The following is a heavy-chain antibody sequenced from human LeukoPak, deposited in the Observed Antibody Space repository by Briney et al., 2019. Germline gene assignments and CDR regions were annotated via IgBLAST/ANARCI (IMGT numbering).Heavy chain of an antibody. CDR3: ARALNLLDPVTLDN. D-gene: IGHD1-1*01. J-gene: IGHJ4*02. V-gene: IGHV3-48*01. CDR1: GFSFITYG. Sequence: PGGSLRLSCAASGFSFITYGMNWVHQAPGKGLEWLSYIGSGSSTIYYADSVRGRFTISRDNAKNSLYLEMDSLRAEDTAVYYCARALNLLDPVTLDNWGQGTLVTVSS. CDR2: IGSGSSTI.